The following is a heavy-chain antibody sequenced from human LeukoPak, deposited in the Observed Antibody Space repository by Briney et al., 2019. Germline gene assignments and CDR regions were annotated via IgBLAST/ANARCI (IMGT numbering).Heavy chain of an antibody. CDR3: AKALGYPAYYFDS. Sequence: GGSLRLSCAASGFTFSNAWMSWVRQAPGKGLEWVSTINAVAFTTTYSDSVKGRFTISRDNSRNTLSLQMNSLRADDTAIYYCAKALGYPAYYFDSWGQGALVTVSS. J-gene: IGHJ4*02. V-gene: IGHV3-23*01. CDR1: GFTFSNAW. CDR2: INAVAFTT. D-gene: IGHD5-18*01.